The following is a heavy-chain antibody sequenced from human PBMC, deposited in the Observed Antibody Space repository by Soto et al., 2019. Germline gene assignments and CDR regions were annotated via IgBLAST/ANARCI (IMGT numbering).Heavy chain of an antibody. Sequence: QVQLQESGPGLVKPSGTLSLTCAVSGGSFTSNNWWTWVRQPPGQGLEWIGEIYRTGSTNYNPSLKSRVTISIDKSENQFSLKVTSLTAADTAVYYCASRDPGTSVDYWGQGTLVTVS. V-gene: IGHV4-4*02. J-gene: IGHJ4*02. CDR3: ASRDPGTSVDY. CDR1: GGSFTSNNW. CDR2: IYRTGST. D-gene: IGHD1-7*01.